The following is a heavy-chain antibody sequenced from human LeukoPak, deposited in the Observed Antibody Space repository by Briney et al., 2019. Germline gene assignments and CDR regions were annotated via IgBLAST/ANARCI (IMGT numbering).Heavy chain of an antibody. Sequence: APVKVSCKVSGYTFTHYYMHWGQQAPGKGLEWRGLVDPEDGETIYAEKCQGRVTITADTSTDTAYMELSSLRSEDTAVYYCATDLSHSSGYHNNWFDPWGQGTLVTVSS. CDR1: GYTFTHYY. J-gene: IGHJ5*02. D-gene: IGHD3-22*01. V-gene: IGHV1-69-2*01. CDR3: ATDLSHSSGYHNNWFDP. CDR2: VDPEDGET.